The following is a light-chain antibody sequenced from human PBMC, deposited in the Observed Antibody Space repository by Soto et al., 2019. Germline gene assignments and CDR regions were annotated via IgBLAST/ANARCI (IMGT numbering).Light chain of an antibody. CDR1: QSISGW. Sequence: IQMTQSPSTLSASVGDRVTITCRASQSISGWLAWYQQKPGKAPKLLIYNASSLAIGVPSRFSGSGSGTEFTLTISSLQPDDFATFYCQQYNRYGTFGQGTKVEIK. J-gene: IGKJ1*01. CDR2: NAS. CDR3: QQYNRYGT. V-gene: IGKV1-5*03.